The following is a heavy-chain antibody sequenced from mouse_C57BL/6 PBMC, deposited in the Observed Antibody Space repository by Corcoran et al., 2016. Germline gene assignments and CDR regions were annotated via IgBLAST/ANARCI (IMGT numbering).Heavy chain of an antibody. Sequence: EVQLQQSGPVLVKPGASVKMSCKASGYSFTDYYMNWVKQSHGKSLEWIGVINPYNGGTSYNQKFKGKATLTVDKSSSTAYMELNSLTSEDSAVYYCARSPYSNYVRRAMDYWGQGTSVTVSS. V-gene: IGHV1-19*01. D-gene: IGHD2-5*01. J-gene: IGHJ4*01. CDR2: INPYNGGT. CDR3: ARSPYSNYVRRAMDY. CDR1: GYSFTDYY.